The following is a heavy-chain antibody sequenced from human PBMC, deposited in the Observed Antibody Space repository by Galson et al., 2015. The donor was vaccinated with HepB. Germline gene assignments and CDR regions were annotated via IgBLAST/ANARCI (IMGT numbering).Heavy chain of an antibody. CDR2: IRSKASNYAT. CDR3: SRLGDFSGYSSR. Sequence: SLRLSCAASGFTFSGSAIHWVRQASGKGPEWVGRIRSKASNYATSYVPSLKGRFTICRDDSNNMAYLHMKSLKTEDTAVDYCSRLGDFSGYSSRWGQGTLVTVSS. CDR1: GFTFSGSA. D-gene: IGHD5-12*01. J-gene: IGHJ4*02. V-gene: IGHV3-73*01.